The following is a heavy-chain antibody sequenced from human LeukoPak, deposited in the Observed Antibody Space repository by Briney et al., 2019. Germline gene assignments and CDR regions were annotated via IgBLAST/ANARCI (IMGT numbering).Heavy chain of an antibody. CDR2: ISSSGSTI. CDR3: AKVATPPGILRYFDWFSGYYFDY. J-gene: IGHJ4*02. CDR1: GFTFSSYE. V-gene: IGHV3-48*03. Sequence: QPGGSLRLSCAASGFTFSSYEMNWVRQAPGKGLEWVSYISSSGSTIYYADSVKGRFTISRDNSKNTLYLQMNSLRAEDTAVYYCAKVATPPGILRYFDWFSGYYFDYWGQGTLVTVSS. D-gene: IGHD3-9*01.